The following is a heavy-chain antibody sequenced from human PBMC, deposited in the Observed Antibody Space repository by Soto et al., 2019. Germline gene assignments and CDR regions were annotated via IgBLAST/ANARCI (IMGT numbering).Heavy chain of an antibody. J-gene: IGHJ6*02. V-gene: IGHV4-30-4*01. CDR1: GGSISSGDYY. CDR2: IYYSGST. D-gene: IGHD4-4*01. Sequence: SETLSLTCTVSGGSISSGDYYWSWTRQPPGKGLEWIGYIYYSGSTYYNPSLKSRVTISVDTSKNQFSLKLSSVTAADTAVYYCARVLFSNLKLYYYYGMDVWGQGTTVTVSS. CDR3: ARVLFSNLKLYYYYGMDV.